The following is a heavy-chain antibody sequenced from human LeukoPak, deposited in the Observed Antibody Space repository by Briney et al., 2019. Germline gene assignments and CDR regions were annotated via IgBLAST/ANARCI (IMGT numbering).Heavy chain of an antibody. CDR1: GGSVSSSFYY. CDR3: ARGPPARYYDSSGYYGY. D-gene: IGHD3-22*01. CDR2: LYYSGST. J-gene: IGHJ4*02. Sequence: PSETLSLTCTVSGGSVSSSFYYWGWIRQPPGKGLEWIGSLYYSGSTHYNPSLKSRVTMSVDTSKNQFSLKLSSMTAADTAVYYCARGPPARYYDSSGYYGYWGQGTLVTVSS. V-gene: IGHV4-39*01.